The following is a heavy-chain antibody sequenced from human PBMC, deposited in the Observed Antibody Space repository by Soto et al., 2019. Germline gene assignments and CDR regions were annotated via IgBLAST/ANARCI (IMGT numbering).Heavy chain of an antibody. D-gene: IGHD3-3*01. J-gene: IGHJ4*02. CDR1: GGSISSYY. CDR3: ARHDPPLWSGYYWFDY. Sequence: PSETLSLTCTVSGGSISSYYWSWIRQPPGKGLEWIGYIYYSGSTNYNPSLKSRVTISVDTSKNQFSLKLSSVTAADTAVYYCARHDPPLWSGYYWFDYWGQGTLVTVSS. CDR2: IYYSGST. V-gene: IGHV4-59*08.